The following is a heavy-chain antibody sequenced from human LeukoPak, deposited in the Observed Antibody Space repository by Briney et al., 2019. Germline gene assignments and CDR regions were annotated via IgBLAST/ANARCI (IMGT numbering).Heavy chain of an antibody. J-gene: IGHJ5*02. D-gene: IGHD2-2*01. CDR1: GYTFTSYG. CDR3: ARDCSSTSCYDP. Sequence: ALVKVSCKASGYTFTSYGISWVRQAPGQGLEWMGWISAYNGNTNYAQKLQGRVTMTTDTSTSTAYMELRSLRSDGTAVYYCARDCSSTSCYDPWGQGTLVTVSS. V-gene: IGHV1-18*01. CDR2: ISAYNGNT.